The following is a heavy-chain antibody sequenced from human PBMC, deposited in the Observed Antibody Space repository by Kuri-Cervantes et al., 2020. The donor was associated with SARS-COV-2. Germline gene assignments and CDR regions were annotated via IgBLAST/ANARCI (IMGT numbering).Heavy chain of an antibody. CDR3: ARSELLNDAFDI. CDR2: MNPNSGNT. CDR1: GYTFTSYD. V-gene: IGHV1-8*03. J-gene: IGHJ3*02. D-gene: IGHD1-26*01. Sequence: ASVKVSCKASGYTFTSYDINWVRQATGQGLEWMGWMNPNSGNTGYAQKFQGRVTITRNTSISTAYMELSSLRSEDTAVYYCARSELLNDAFDIWGQGTMVTVSS.